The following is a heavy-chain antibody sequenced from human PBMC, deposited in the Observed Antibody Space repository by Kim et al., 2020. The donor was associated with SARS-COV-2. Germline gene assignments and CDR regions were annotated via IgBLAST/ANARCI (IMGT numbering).Heavy chain of an antibody. D-gene: IGHD2-8*01. V-gene: IGHV4-31*03. J-gene: IGHJ4*02. CDR2: IYYSGST. Sequence: SETLSLTCTVSGGPISSGGYYWSWIRQHPGKGLEWIGYIYYSGSTYYNPSLKSRVTISVDTSKNQFSLKLSSVTAADTAVYYCARDTNGVCHNDYWGQGTLVTVSS. CDR3: ARDTNGVCHNDY. CDR1: GGPISSGGYY.